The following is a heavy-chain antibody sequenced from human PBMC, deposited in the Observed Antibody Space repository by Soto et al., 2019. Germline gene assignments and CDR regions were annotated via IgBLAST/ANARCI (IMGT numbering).Heavy chain of an antibody. CDR1: GGSISSSHW. V-gene: IGHV4-4*02. CDR2: ISHSGTS. Sequence: QVQLQESGPGLVKPSGTLSLTCAVSGGSISSSHWWTWVRQSPGKGLEYIGDISHSGTSNSNPSHTSRVTLSVDKSKNHFSLTVTSVTAADTAVYYCARVVLTITRGAFDAWGQGTLVIVSS. D-gene: IGHD3-9*01. J-gene: IGHJ3*01. CDR3: ARVVLTITRGAFDA.